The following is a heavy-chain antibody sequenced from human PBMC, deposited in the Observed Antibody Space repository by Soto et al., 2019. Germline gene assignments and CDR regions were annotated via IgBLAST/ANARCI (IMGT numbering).Heavy chain of an antibody. CDR3: ARDVYGGNSPAFDI. CDR1: GGSISSGDYY. J-gene: IGHJ3*02. D-gene: IGHD2-21*02. Sequence: SETLSLTCTVSGGSISSGDYYWSWIRQPPGKGLEWIGYIYNSGSTYYNPSLKSRVTISVDTSKNQFSMKLSSVTAADTAVYYCARDVYGGNSPAFDIWGQGTMVTVSS. CDR2: IYNSGST. V-gene: IGHV4-30-4*01.